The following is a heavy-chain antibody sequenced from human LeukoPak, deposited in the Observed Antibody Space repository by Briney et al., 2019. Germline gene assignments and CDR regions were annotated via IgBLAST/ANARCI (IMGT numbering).Heavy chain of an antibody. CDR1: GGSVSSGSYY. D-gene: IGHD3-22*01. CDR2: IYYSGST. Sequence: SETLFLTCTVSGGSVSSGSYYWSWIRQPPGKGLEWIGYIYYSGSTNYNPSLKSRVTISVDTSKNQFSLKLSSVTAADTAVYYCARYSVDYYDSSGYYSHIDYWGQGTLVTVSS. J-gene: IGHJ4*02. V-gene: IGHV4-61*01. CDR3: ARYSVDYYDSSGYYSHIDY.